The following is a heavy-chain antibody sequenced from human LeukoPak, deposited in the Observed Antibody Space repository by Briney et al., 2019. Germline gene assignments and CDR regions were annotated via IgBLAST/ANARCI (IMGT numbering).Heavy chain of an antibody. CDR3: ARDQGIQLWTQKQDAFDI. Sequence: GGSLRLSCAASGFTFSSYWMHWVRQSPGKGLEWVSAISGSGGSTYYADSVKGRFTISRDNSKNTLYLQMNSLRAEDTAVYYCARDQGIQLWTQKQDAFDIWGQGTMVTVSS. CDR2: ISGSGGST. D-gene: IGHD5-18*01. CDR1: GFTFSSYW. V-gene: IGHV3-23*01. J-gene: IGHJ3*02.